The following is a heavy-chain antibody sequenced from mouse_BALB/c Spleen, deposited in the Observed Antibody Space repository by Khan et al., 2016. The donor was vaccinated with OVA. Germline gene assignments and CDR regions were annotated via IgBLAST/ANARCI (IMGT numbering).Heavy chain of an antibody. D-gene: IGHD1-1*01. V-gene: IGHV3-6*02. CDR2: ISYDGNN. CDR3: GRDEGFYYGDYFDY. CDR1: GYLITSGCY. J-gene: IGHJ2*01. Sequence: VQLKESGPGLVKPSQSLSLTCSVTGYLITSGCYWNWIRQFPGNKLEWMGHISYDGNNNYNPSLKNRISITRDTSKNQFFLRLNSVTTEDTATYYCGRDEGFYYGDYFDYWGQGTTLTVSS.